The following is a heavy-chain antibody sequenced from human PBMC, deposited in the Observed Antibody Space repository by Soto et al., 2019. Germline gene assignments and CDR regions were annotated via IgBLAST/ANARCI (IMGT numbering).Heavy chain of an antibody. CDR1: GFTFITYP. CDR2: ISGSGIST. D-gene: IGHD4-4*01. CDR3: VKFPVITASYYYQDMDV. Sequence: PGGSLRLSCAASGFTFITYPMNWVLQAPGKGLEWVSGISGSGISTFYVDTVKGRFTISRDNSKNTVFLQINSLRAEDTAIYYCVKFPVITASYYYQDMDVWGQGTTVTVSS. J-gene: IGHJ6*03. V-gene: IGHV3-23*01.